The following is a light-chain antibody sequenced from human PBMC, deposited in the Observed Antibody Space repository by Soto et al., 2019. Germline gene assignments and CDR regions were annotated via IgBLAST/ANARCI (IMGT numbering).Light chain of an antibody. CDR2: DVS. CDR1: SSDVGGYNY. J-gene: IGLJ1*01. V-gene: IGLV2-14*01. CDR3: SSDTSSSPYV. Sequence: QSALPQPASVSGSPGQSITLSCTGTSSDVGGYNYVSWYQQHPGKAPKLMIYDVSNRPSGVSNRFAGSKSGNTASLTISGLQAEDEADYYCSSDTSSSPYVFGTGTKVTDL.